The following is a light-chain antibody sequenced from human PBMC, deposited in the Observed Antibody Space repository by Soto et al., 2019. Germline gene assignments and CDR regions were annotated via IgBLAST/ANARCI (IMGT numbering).Light chain of an antibody. CDR3: CSYAGNYSYV. V-gene: IGLV2-11*01. Sequence: QSALTQPRSVSGSPGQSVTISCTGTSSDVGDYHFVSWYQQHPGKAPKLMIYDVSKRPSGVPDRFSGSKSGSTASLTISGLQAEDEADYYCCSYAGNYSYVFGTGTKLTVL. CDR2: DVS. CDR1: SSDVGDYHF. J-gene: IGLJ1*01.